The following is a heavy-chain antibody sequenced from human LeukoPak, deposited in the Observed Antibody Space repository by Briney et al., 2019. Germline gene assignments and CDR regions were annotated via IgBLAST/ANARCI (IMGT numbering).Heavy chain of an antibody. D-gene: IGHD5-18*01. CDR3: ASRHRWSGYSYF. CDR2: INHSGST. CDR1: GGSFSGYY. J-gene: IGHJ4*02. Sequence: SETLSLTCAVYGGSFSGYYWSWIRQPPGKGLEWIGEINHSGSTNYNPSLKSRVTISVDTSKNQFSLKRSSVTAADTAVYYCASRHRWSGYSYFWGQGTLVTVSS. V-gene: IGHV4-34*01.